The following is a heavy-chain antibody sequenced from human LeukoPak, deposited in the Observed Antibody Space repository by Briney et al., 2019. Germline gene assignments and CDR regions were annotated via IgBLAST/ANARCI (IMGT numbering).Heavy chain of an antibody. D-gene: IGHD3-10*01. CDR3: ARERFGDFDY. CDR2: ISSSSGTI. CDR1: GFTFSSYS. V-gene: IGHV3-48*02. J-gene: IGHJ4*02. Sequence: PGGSLRLSCAASGFTFSSYSMNWVRQAPGKGLEWVSYISSSSGTIYYADSVKGRFTISRDSAKNSLYLQMNSLRDDDTAVYYCARERFGDFDYGGQGTLVTVSS.